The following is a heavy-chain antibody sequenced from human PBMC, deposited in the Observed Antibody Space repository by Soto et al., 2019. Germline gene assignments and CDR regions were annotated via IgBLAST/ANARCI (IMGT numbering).Heavy chain of an antibody. CDR3: AKDRSYYDSSGTIDY. CDR2: ISYDGSNK. D-gene: IGHD3-22*01. Sequence: LRLSCAASGFTFSSYGMHWVRQAPGKGLEWVAVISYDGSNKYYADSVKGRFTISRDNSKNTLYLQMNSLRAEDTAVYYCAKDRSYYDSSGTIDYWGQGTLVTVSS. V-gene: IGHV3-30*18. J-gene: IGHJ4*02. CDR1: GFTFSSYG.